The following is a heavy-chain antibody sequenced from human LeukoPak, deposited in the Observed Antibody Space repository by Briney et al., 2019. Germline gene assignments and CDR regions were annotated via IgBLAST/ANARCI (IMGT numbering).Heavy chain of an antibody. J-gene: IGHJ4*02. V-gene: IGHV3-74*01. CDR1: GFAFSTYG. Sequence: GGSLRLSCAASGFAFSTYGMHWVRQAPGKGLVWVSRIHSDGSATGYADSVRGRFTISRDNAKNTLYLQMNSLRAEDTAVYYCGRHPYFDYWGQGTLVTVSS. CDR2: IHSDGSAT. CDR3: GRHPYFDY.